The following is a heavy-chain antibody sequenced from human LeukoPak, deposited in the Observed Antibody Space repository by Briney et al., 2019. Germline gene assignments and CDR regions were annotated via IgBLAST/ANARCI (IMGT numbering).Heavy chain of an antibody. CDR1: GYTFASYA. J-gene: IGHJ4*02. Sequence: GASVKVSCKASGYTFASYAMNWVRQAPGQGLEWMGWINTNTGNPTYAQGFTGRFVFSLDTSVSTAYLQISSLKAEDTAVYYCARASLSPGIAAASWGHFDYWGQGTLVTVSS. D-gene: IGHD6-13*01. V-gene: IGHV7-4-1*02. CDR2: INTNTGNP. CDR3: ARASLSPGIAAASWGHFDY.